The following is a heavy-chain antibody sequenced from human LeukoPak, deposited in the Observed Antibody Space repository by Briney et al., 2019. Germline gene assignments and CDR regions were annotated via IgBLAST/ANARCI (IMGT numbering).Heavy chain of an antibody. D-gene: IGHD1-7*01. J-gene: IGHJ5*02. CDR1: GDSISSSSYY. CDR2: IYNSGTA. CDR3: AGHQSGTMYAS. Sequence: SETLSLTCAVSGDSISSSSYYWVWIRQPPGKGLEWIGTIYNSGTAYYTPSLKSRVTISVGTSKNQVSLKLSSVTAADTAVYICAGHQSGTMYASWGQGTLVTVS. V-gene: IGHV4-39*01.